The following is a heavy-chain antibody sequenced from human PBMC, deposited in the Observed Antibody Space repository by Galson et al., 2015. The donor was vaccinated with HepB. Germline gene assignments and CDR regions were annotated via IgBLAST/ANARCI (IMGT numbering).Heavy chain of an antibody. Sequence: SLRLSCAASGFTFTTYWMSWVRQAPGKGLEWVANIKKDGSEEYYVDSVKGRFTISRDNAKNSLYLRMNSLRAEDTAVYYCARSSSTSCYRPSDYWGQGTLVTVSS. CDR2: IKKDGSEE. J-gene: IGHJ4*02. CDR1: GFTFTTYW. D-gene: IGHD2-2*01. V-gene: IGHV3-7*01. CDR3: ARSSSTSCYRPSDY.